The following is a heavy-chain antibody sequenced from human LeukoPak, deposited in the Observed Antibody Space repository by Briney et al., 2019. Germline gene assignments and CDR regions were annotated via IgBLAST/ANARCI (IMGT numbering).Heavy chain of an antibody. CDR1: GYTFTSYD. CDR3: ATAPAAVYYFDY. CDR2: MNPNSGNT. Sequence: ASVKVSCKASGYTFTSYDINWVRQATGQGLEWMGWMNPNSGNTGYAQKFQGRVTMTRNTSISTAYMELSSLRSEDTAVYYCATAPAAVYYFDYWGQGTLVTVSS. V-gene: IGHV1-8*01. J-gene: IGHJ4*02. D-gene: IGHD6-13*01.